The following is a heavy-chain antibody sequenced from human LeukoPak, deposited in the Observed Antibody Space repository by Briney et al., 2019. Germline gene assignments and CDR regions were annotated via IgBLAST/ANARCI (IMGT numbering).Heavy chain of an antibody. J-gene: IGHJ6*02. CDR3: ARDTLGVVVTAVYYYYGMDV. D-gene: IGHD2-2*01. CDR2: IYYSGST. V-gene: IGHV4-39*07. CDR1: GGSISSSSYY. Sequence: SENLSLTCTVSGGSISSSSYYWGWIRQPPGKGLEWIGSIYYSGSTYYNPSLKSRVTISVDTSKNQFSLKLSSVTAADTAVYYCARDTLGVVVTAVYYYYGMDVWGQGTTVTVSS.